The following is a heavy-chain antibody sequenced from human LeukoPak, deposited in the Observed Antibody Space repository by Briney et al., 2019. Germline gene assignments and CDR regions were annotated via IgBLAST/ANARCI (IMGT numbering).Heavy chain of an antibody. Sequence: GESLKISCKGSGYKFTNYWIGWVRQMPGKGLEWMGITYPGDSDTRYSPSFQGQVTISADRSINTAYLQWSSLKASDTAMYYCARTVQLWSPGYWGQGTLVTVSS. CDR2: TYPGDSDT. CDR1: GYKFTNYW. J-gene: IGHJ4*02. D-gene: IGHD5-18*01. V-gene: IGHV5-51*01. CDR3: ARTVQLWSPGY.